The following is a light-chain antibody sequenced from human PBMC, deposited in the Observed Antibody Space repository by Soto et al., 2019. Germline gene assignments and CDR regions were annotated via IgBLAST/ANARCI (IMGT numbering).Light chain of an antibody. CDR1: QSVSTY. CDR3: QRRSNWPGT. J-gene: IGKJ2*01. CDR2: DTS. Sequence: EIVLTQSPATLSLSPGERATLSCRASQSVSTYLAWYQQKAGQAPRLLIYDTSIRASGIPARFSGSGSGTDFALTISTLEPEDFAVYYCQRRSNWPGTFGQVNKLEIK. V-gene: IGKV3-11*01.